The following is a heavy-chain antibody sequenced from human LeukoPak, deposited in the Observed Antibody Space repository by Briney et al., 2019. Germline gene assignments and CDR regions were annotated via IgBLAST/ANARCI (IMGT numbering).Heavy chain of an antibody. J-gene: IGHJ4*02. CDR2: LNDASNLI. CDR3: VKDGGILPAWFFEY. CDR1: GFNFNAYA. V-gene: IGHV3-23*01. D-gene: IGHD1-26*01. Sequence: GGSLRLSCTASGFNFNAYAMTWVRQAPGKGLEWVSTLNDASNLIYYADSVKGRFTISRDNSKNTVYLQMNTLRAEDTAIYYCVKDGGILPAWFFEYWGQGIPVTVSS.